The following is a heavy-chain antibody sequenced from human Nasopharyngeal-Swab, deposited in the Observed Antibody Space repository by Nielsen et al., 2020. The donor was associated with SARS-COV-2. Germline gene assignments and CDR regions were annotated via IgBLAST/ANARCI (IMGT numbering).Heavy chain of an antibody. V-gene: IGHV1-8*01. Sequence: ASVKVSCKASGYTFTSYDINWVRQATGQGLEWMGWMNPNSGNTGYAQKFQGRVTMTRNTSISTAYMELSSLRSEDTAVYYCARDLREPTSGAFDIWGQGTMVTVSS. D-gene: IGHD1-26*01. CDR1: GYTFTSYD. CDR3: ARDLREPTSGAFDI. CDR2: MNPNSGNT. J-gene: IGHJ3*02.